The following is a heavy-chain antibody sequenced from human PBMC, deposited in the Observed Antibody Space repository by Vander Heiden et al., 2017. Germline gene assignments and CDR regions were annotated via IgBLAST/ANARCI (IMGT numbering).Heavy chain of an antibody. CDR2: ISGSGGST. J-gene: IGHJ6*02. V-gene: IGHV3-23*01. CDR3: AKVLEEYDCWSGYPMDV. Sequence: EVQLLESGGGLVQPGGSLRLSCAASGFTFSSYAMSWVRQAPGKGLEWVSAISGSGGSTYYADSVKGRVTISRDNSKNTLYLQMNSLRAEDTAVYYCAKVLEEYDCWSGYPMDVWGQGTTVTVSS. D-gene: IGHD3-3*01. CDR1: GFTFSSYA.